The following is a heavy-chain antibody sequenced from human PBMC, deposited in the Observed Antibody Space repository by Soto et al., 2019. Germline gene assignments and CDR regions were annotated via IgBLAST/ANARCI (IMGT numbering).Heavy chain of an antibody. Sequence: GGSLRLSCAASGFTFSSYAMNWVRQAPGKGLEWVSDISGSGDSTNYADSVKGRFIISRDNSKNTLYLQMNSLRAEDTAVYYCAKTWGFSNSPLHNFDHWGQGTLVTVSS. D-gene: IGHD6-13*01. CDR1: GFTFSSYA. V-gene: IGHV3-23*01. CDR2: ISGSGDST. CDR3: AKTWGFSNSPLHNFDH. J-gene: IGHJ4*02.